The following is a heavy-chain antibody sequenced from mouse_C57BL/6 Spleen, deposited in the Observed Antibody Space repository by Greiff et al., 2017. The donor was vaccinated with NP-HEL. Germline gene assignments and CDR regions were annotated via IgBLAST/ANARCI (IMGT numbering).Heavy chain of an antibody. CDR1: GFTFSSYA. J-gene: IGHJ2*01. Sequence: EVQLVESGGGLVKPGGSLKLSCAASGFTFSSYAMSWVRQTPEKRLEWVATISAGGSYTYYPDNVKGRFTISRDNAKNNLYLQMSHLKSEDTAMYYGARGGKRTNWDYFDYWGQGTTLTVSS. CDR2: ISAGGSYT. D-gene: IGHD4-1*01. V-gene: IGHV5-4*01. CDR3: ARGGKRTNWDYFDY.